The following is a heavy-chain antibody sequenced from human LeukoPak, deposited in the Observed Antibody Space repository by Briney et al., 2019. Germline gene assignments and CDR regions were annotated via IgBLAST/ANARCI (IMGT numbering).Heavy chain of an antibody. D-gene: IGHD6-6*01. CDR3: ARGGWAARKYYYYYMDV. CDR1: GYTFTRYD. Sequence: ASVKVSCKASGYTFTRYDINWVRQATGQGREGMGWMNPDSGNTGYAQKFQGRVTMTRNTSISTAYMELSSLRSEDTAVYYCARGGWAARKYYYYYMDVWGKGTTVTVSS. V-gene: IGHV1-8*01. J-gene: IGHJ6*03. CDR2: MNPDSGNT.